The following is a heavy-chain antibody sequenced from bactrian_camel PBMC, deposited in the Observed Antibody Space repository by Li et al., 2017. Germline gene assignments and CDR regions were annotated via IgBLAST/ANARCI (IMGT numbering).Heavy chain of an antibody. CDR1: GYTYGSYC. CDR2: IHSGGGPT. CDR3: VRGAGGSWSADYDY. D-gene: IGHD6*01. V-gene: IGHV3S40*01. Sequence: VQLVESGGDTVQAGDSLRLSCVVSGYTYGSYCAAWFRQVPGKGREGVAAIHSGGGPTYADSVKGRFTISQDNAENTVYLQMNSLKPEDTAVYYCVRGAGGSWSADYDYWGQGTQVTVS. J-gene: IGHJ4*01.